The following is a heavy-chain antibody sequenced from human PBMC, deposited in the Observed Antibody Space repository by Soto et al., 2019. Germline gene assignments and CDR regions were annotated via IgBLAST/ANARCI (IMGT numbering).Heavy chain of an antibody. V-gene: IGHV1-8*01. J-gene: IGHJ5*02. D-gene: IGHD6-13*01. CDR3: ARGFSSYSDL. CDR1: GYTFTDYD. CDR2: MNPNTGNT. Sequence: ASVKVSCKAHGYTFTDYDINWVRQAAGHAPEWMGWMNPNTGNTAYAQKFQGRLTLTRDTSMATAYMDLSSLTSEDTAVYYCARGFSSYSDLWAQGTLVT.